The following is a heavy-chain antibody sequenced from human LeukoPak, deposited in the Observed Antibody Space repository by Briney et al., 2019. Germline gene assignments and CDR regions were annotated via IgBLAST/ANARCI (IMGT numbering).Heavy chain of an antibody. CDR1: GFTFSSYA. J-gene: IGHJ3*02. D-gene: IGHD5-18*01. Sequence: GRSLRLSCAASGFTFSSYAMHWVRQAPGKGLEWVAVISYDGSNKYYADSVKGRFTISRDNSKNTLYLQMNSLRAEDTAVYYCARAYHDYTAMVTYAFDIWGQGTMVTVSS. CDR3: ARAYHDYTAMVTYAFDI. V-gene: IGHV3-30-3*01. CDR2: ISYDGSNK.